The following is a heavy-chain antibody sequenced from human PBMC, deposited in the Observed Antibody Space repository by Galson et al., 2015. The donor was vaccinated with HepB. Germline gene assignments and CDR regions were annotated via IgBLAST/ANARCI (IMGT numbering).Heavy chain of an antibody. CDR3: ASHYGGNAPLDY. D-gene: IGHD4-23*01. CDR1: GGTFSSYA. V-gene: IGHV1-69*01. Sequence: CKASGGTFSSYAISWVRQAPGQGLEWMGGIIPIFGTANYAQKFQGRVTITADESTSTAYMELSSLRSEDTAVYYCASHYGGNAPLDYWGQGTLVTVSS. CDR2: IIPIFGTA. J-gene: IGHJ4*02.